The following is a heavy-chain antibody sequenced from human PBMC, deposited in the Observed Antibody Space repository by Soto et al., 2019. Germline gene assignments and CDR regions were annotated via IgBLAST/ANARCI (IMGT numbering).Heavy chain of an antibody. CDR2: INHSGST. CDR3: ASVQLRFLEWHTPRGWFDP. D-gene: IGHD3-3*01. V-gene: IGHV4-34*01. J-gene: IGHJ5*02. Sequence: SETLSLTCAVYGGSFSGYYWSWIRQPPGKGLEWIGEINHSGSTNYNPSLKSRVTISVDTSKNQFSLKLSSVTAADTAVYYCASVQLRFLEWHTPRGWFDPWGQGTLVTVSS. CDR1: GGSFSGYY.